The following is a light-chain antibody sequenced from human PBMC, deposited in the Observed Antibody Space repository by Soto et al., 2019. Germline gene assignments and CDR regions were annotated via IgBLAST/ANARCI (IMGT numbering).Light chain of an antibody. V-gene: IGKV3-20*01. Sequence: EIVLTQSPVTLSLSPGERATLSCRASQSFSSTFLAWYQQKPGQAPRLLIHGASNRATGIPDRFSGSGSGTDFTLTISRLEPEDFAVYYCQQYAGSPRTFGQGTKVDI. CDR2: GAS. CDR1: QSFSSTF. J-gene: IGKJ1*01. CDR3: QQYAGSPRT.